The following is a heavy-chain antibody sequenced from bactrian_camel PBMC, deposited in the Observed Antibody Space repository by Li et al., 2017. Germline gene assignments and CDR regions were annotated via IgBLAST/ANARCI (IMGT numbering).Heavy chain of an antibody. Sequence: QLVESGGGSAQAGGSLRLSCVASGYTYNRYCMAWFRQAPGKERERVAMIDSLDRTTYDDSVKGRFTISQDNAKSPLYLQMTSLKPEDTGMYYCAADRLVCLSTDTRAKWNYWGQGTQVTVS. V-gene: IGHV3S57*01. CDR2: IDSLDRT. D-gene: IGHD5*01. CDR3: AADRLVCLSTDTRAKWNY. CDR1: GYTYNRYC. J-gene: IGHJ4*01.